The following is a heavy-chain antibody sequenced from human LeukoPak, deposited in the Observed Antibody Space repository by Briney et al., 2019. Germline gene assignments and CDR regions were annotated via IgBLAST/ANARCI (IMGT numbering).Heavy chain of an antibody. CDR2: TTYDGSDK. J-gene: IGHJ4*02. CDR1: GFTFSNYA. D-gene: IGHD5-12*01. V-gene: IGHV3-30*02. CDR3: AKHRANAWRSDY. Sequence: PGGSLRLSCVASGFTFSNYALYWVRQAPGKGLEWVAFTTYDGSDKYYADSVKGRFTISRDNSKNTLYLQMNSLRAEDTAVYYCAKHRANAWRSDYWGQGTLVTVSS.